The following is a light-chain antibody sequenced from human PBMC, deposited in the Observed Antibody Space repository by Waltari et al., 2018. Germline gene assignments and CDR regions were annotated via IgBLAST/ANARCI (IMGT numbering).Light chain of an antibody. Sequence: QSALTQPASVSGSPGQSITISCTGTSSDVGSHNLVSWYQQHPGKAPKLMIYDVTKRPSGVSSRFSGSKSGNTASLTISGLQAEDEAYYYCCSFAGSSTYVFGTGTKVTVL. CDR3: CSFAGSSTYV. V-gene: IGLV2-23*02. CDR1: SSDVGSHNL. J-gene: IGLJ1*01. CDR2: DVT.